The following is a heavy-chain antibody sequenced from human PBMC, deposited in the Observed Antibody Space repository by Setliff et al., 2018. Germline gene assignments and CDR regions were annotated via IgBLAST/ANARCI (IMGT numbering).Heavy chain of an antibody. CDR3: ARSIGLWFVD. V-gene: IGHV4-61*02. D-gene: IGHD5-18*01. J-gene: IGHJ4*02. Sequence: KTSETLSLTCTVSGGSISSGSYYWSWIRQPAGKGLEWIGRIYTSGSTNYNPSLKSRVTISVDTSKNQFSLKLSSLTAADTAVYYCARSIGLWFVDWGQGTLVTVSS. CDR2: IYTSGST. CDR1: GGSISSGSYY.